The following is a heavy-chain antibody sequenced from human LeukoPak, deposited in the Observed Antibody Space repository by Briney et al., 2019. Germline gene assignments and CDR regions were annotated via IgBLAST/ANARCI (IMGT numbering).Heavy chain of an antibody. CDR1: GYSFTSYW. Sequence: GESLKISCKGSGYSFTSYWIGWVRQMPGKGLEWMGIIYPGDSDTRYSLSFQGQVTISADKSISTAYLQWSSLKASDTAMYYCASTTLGYCSGGSCYPVGFDYWGQGTLVTVSS. CDR3: ASTTLGYCSGGSCYPVGFDY. J-gene: IGHJ4*02. V-gene: IGHV5-51*01. D-gene: IGHD2-15*01. CDR2: IYPGDSDT.